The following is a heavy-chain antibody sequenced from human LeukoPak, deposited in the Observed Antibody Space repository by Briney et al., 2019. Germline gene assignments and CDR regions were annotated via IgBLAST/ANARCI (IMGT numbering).Heavy chain of an antibody. CDR3: ARDPVPATARHFDY. CDR2: TSSDGNIK. Sequence: GRSLRLSCAASGFTFSSCGFHWVRQAPGKGLEWVAVTSSDGNIKYYADSVKGRFTISRDNSKNTLYLQMNSLRGEDTGVYYCARDPVPATARHFDYWGQGTLVTVSS. V-gene: IGHV3-30*03. D-gene: IGHD1-1*01. J-gene: IGHJ4*02. CDR1: GFTFSSCG.